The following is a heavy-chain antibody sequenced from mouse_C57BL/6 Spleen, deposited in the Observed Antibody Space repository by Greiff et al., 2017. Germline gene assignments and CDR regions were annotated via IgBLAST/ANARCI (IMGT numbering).Heavy chain of an antibody. CDR1: GYTFTSYW. D-gene: IGHD1-1*01. V-gene: IGHV1-64*01. Sequence: QVQLQQSGAELVKPGASVKLSCKASGYTFTSYWMHWVKQRPGQGLEWIGMIHPNSGSTNYNEKFQSKATLTVDKSSSTAYMQLSSLTTEDSAVYYGTGFITTVGYAMDDWGQGTSVTVSS. CDR3: TGFITTVGYAMDD. J-gene: IGHJ4*01. CDR2: IHPNSGST.